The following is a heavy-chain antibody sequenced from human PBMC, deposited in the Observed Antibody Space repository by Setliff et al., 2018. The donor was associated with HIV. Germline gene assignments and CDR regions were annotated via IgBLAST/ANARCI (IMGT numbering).Heavy chain of an antibody. D-gene: IGHD3-10*01. J-gene: IGHJ4*02. CDR2: INAGNGNT. Sequence: GASVKVSCKASGGTFTSYAMHWVRQAPGQRLEWMGWINAGNGNTKYSQKFQGRVTITRDTSASTAYMELSSLRSEDTAVYYCARARLWFGEVRGHYYFDYWGQGTLVTVSS. CDR1: GGTFTSYA. CDR3: ARARLWFGEVRGHYYFDY. V-gene: IGHV1-3*01.